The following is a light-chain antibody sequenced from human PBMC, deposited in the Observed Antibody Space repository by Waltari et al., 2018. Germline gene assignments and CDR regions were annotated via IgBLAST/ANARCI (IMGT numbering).Light chain of an antibody. CDR3: AAWDDSLNGPVV. CDR2: GNN. V-gene: IGLV1-44*01. J-gene: IGLJ2*01. CDR1: SSNIGRNT. Sequence: QSVLTQPPSASGTPGQRVTISCSGSSSNIGRNTVNWYQQLPGTAPKLPIYGNNHRPSGVPDRFSGSKSGTSASLAISGLQSEDEADYYCAAWDDSLNGPVVFGGGTKLTVL.